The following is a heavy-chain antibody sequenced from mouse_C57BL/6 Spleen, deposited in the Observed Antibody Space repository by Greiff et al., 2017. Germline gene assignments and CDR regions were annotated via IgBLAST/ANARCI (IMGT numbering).Heavy chain of an antibody. CDR2: INPSTGGT. Sequence: EVQLQQSGPELVKPGASVKISCKASGYSFTGYYMNWVKQSPEKSLEWIGEINPSTGGTTYNQKFKAKATLTVDKSSSTAYMQLKSLTSEDSAVYYCARMNWDDNYWGQGTTLTVSS. CDR1: GYSFTGYY. D-gene: IGHD4-1*01. J-gene: IGHJ2*01. CDR3: ARMNWDDNY. V-gene: IGHV1-42*01.